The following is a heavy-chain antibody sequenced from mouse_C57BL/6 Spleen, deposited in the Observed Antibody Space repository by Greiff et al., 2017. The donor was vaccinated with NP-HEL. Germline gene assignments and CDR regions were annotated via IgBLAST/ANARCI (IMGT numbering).Heavy chain of an antibody. J-gene: IGHJ4*01. V-gene: IGHV5-4*01. CDR2: ISDGGSYT. CDR3: AIDSFDGAKDY. CDR1: GFTFSSYA. D-gene: IGHD2-3*01. Sequence: EVKLVESGGGLVKPGGSLILSCAASGFTFSSYAMSWVRQTPEKRLEWVATISDGGSYTYYPDNVQGRFTISRDNAKNNLYLQMSHLKSEDTAMYYCAIDSFDGAKDYWGQGTSVTVSS.